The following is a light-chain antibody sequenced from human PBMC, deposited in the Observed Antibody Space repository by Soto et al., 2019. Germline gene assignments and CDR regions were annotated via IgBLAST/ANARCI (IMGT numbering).Light chain of an antibody. CDR2: KAS. Sequence: DIQMTQSPSTLSASVGDRVTITCRASQSINNWLAWYQQKPGKAPKLLIYKASTLESGVPSRFSGRGAGTVFTLTISSLQPDYFAPYSCQQYTTFSTFGQGSNLEIK. CDR1: QSINNW. V-gene: IGKV1-5*03. J-gene: IGKJ2*01. CDR3: QQYTTFST.